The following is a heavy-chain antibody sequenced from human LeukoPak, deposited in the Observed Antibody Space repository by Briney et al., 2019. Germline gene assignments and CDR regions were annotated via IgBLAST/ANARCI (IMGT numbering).Heavy chain of an antibody. CDR2: ISAYNGNT. D-gene: IGHD3-22*01. J-gene: IGHJ4*02. CDR3: ARGLDYYDSRGYYYGTPGTDY. Sequence: GASVKVSFKASGYTLTSYGISWVRQAPGQGLEWMGWISAYNGNTNYAQKLQGRVTMTTDTSTSTAYMELRSLRSDDTAVYYCARGLDYYDSRGYYYGTPGTDYWGQGTLVTVSS. V-gene: IGHV1-18*01. CDR1: GYTLTSYG.